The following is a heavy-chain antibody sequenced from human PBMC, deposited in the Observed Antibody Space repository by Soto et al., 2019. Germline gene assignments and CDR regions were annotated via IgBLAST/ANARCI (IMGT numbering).Heavy chain of an antibody. CDR2: TIPVFNTA. J-gene: IGHJ3*02. CDR3: ARGAYGSGNYYTGPSAFDI. CDR1: GGTLSDHG. V-gene: IGHV1-69*06. D-gene: IGHD3-10*01. Sequence: QVQLEQSGAEVKKPGSSVKVSCKASGGTLSDHGVAWLRQAPGQGLEWMGGTIPVFNTAKYAQKFQGRVTVTADKFTNIAYMELSSLRSEDTAFYFCARGAYGSGNYYTGPSAFDIWGQGTMVIVYS.